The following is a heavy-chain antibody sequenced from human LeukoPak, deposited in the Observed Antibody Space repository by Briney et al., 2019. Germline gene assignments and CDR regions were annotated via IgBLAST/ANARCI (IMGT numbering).Heavy chain of an antibody. CDR1: GGTFSSYA. CDR2: IIPILGTA. CDR3: ARVGRGYGSGSYS. Sequence: ASVKVSCKASGGTFSSYAISWVRQAPGQGLEWMGGIIPILGTANYAQKFQGRVTITADESTSTAYMELSSLRSEDTAVYYCARVGRGYGSGSYSWGQGTLVTVSS. V-gene: IGHV1-69*13. J-gene: IGHJ4*02. D-gene: IGHD3-10*01.